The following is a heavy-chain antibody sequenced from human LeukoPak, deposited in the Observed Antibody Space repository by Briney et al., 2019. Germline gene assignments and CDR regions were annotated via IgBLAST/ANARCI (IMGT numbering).Heavy chain of an antibody. V-gene: IGHV3-15*01. CDR2: IKSKTDGGTT. CDR1: GFTFSSYG. J-gene: IGHJ4*02. Sequence: PGRALRLSCAASGFTFSSYGIHWVRQAPGKGLEWVGRIKSKTDGGTTDYAAPVKGRFTISRDDSKNTLYLQMNSLKTEDTAVYYCTTDGDTSSGWYFDYWGQGTLVTVSS. CDR3: TTDGDTSSGWYFDY. D-gene: IGHD6-19*01.